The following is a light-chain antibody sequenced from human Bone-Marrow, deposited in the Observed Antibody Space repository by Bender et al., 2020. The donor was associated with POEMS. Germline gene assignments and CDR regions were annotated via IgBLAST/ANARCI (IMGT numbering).Light chain of an antibody. J-gene: IGLJ2*01. Sequence: QSALTQPASVSGSPGQSITISCTGTSTDVASYNYVSWYQQHPGNAPKLVIYDVSHRPSGVSLRFSGSKSGNTASLTISGLQADDEADYFCSSYTGSDSVLFGGGTKLTVL. V-gene: IGLV2-14*03. CDR3: SSYTGSDSVL. CDR1: STDVASYNY. CDR2: DVS.